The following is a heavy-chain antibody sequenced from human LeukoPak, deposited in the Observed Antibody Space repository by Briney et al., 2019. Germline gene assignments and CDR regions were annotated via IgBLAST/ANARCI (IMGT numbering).Heavy chain of an antibody. Sequence: SVKVSCKASGGTFSSYAISWVRQAPGQGLEWMGGIIPIFGTANYAQKFQGRVTITADESSSTAYMELSSLRSEDTAVYYCARVTAHCSGGSCYSFRFDYWGQGTLVTVSS. CDR3: ARVTAHCSGGSCYSFRFDY. J-gene: IGHJ4*02. D-gene: IGHD2-15*01. CDR1: GGTFSSYA. V-gene: IGHV1-69*01. CDR2: IIPIFGTA.